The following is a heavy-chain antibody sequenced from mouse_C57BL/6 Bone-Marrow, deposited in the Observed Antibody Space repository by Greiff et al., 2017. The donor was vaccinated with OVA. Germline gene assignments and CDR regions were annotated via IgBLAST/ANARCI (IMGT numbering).Heavy chain of an antibody. Sequence: EVQRVESGGGLVKPGGSLKLSCAASGFTFSDYGMHWVRQAPEKGLEWVAYISSGSSTIYYADTVKGRFTISRDNAKNTLFLQMTSLRSEDTAMYYCARPYGNYVAWFAYWGQGTLVTVSA. CDR2: ISSGSSTI. D-gene: IGHD2-1*01. CDR3: ARPYGNYVAWFAY. J-gene: IGHJ3*01. V-gene: IGHV5-17*01. CDR1: GFTFSDYG.